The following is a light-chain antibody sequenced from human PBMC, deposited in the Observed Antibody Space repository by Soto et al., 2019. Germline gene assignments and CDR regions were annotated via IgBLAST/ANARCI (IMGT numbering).Light chain of an antibody. CDR1: TGAVTSGYY. J-gene: IGLJ3*02. V-gene: IGLV7-43*01. Sequence: QAVVTQEPSPTVSPGGTVTLTCASSTGAVTSGYYPNWFQQKPGQAPRPLIYSINNKHSWTPARFSGSLLGDKAALTLSGVQPEDEADYYCLLYYGGAQVFGGGTKLTVL. CDR3: LLYYGGAQV. CDR2: SIN.